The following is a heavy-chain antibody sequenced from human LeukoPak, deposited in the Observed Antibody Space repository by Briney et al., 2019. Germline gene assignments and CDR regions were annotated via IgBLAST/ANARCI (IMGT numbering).Heavy chain of an antibody. CDR2: INHSGST. D-gene: IGHD2-2*01. CDR1: GGSFSGYH. Sequence: PSETLSLTCAVYGGSFSGYHWSWIRQPPGKGLEWIGEINHSGSTNYNPSLKSRVTISVDTSKNQFSLKLSSVTAADTAVYYCARGHYCSSTSCYPPDVWGQGTLVTVSS. J-gene: IGHJ4*02. CDR3: ARGHYCSSTSCYPPDV. V-gene: IGHV4-34*01.